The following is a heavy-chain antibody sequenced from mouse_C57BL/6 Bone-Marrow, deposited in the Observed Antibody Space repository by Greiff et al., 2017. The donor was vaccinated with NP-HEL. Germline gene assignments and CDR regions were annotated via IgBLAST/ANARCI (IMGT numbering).Heavy chain of an antibody. V-gene: IGHV1-80*01. Sequence: LVESGAELVKPGASVKISCKASGYAFSSYWMNWVKQRPGKGLEWIGQIYPGDGDTNYNGKFKGKATLTADKSSSTAYMQLSSLTSEDSAVYFCARSYYDTSPFDYWGQGTTLTVSS. CDR3: ARSYYDTSPFDY. CDR1: GYAFSSYW. CDR2: IYPGDGDT. D-gene: IGHD2-4*01. J-gene: IGHJ2*01.